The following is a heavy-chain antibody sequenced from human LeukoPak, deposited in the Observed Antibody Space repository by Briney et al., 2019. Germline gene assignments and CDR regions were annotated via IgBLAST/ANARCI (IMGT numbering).Heavy chain of an antibody. CDR1: GGSISSYY. J-gene: IGHJ4*02. V-gene: IGHV4-4*09. D-gene: IGHD3-9*01. CDR3: AGQYYDILTGFYRFDY. CDR2: IYTSGST. Sequence: SETLSLTCTVSGGSISSYYWSWIRQPPGKGLECIGYIYTSGSTNYNPSLKSRVTISVDTSKNQFSLKLSSVTAADTAVYYCAGQYYDILTGFYRFDYWGQGTLVTVSS.